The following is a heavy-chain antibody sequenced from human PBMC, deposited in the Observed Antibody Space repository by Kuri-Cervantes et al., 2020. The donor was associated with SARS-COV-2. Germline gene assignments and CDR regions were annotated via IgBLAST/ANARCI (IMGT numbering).Heavy chain of an antibody. CDR1: GATFTSSA. V-gene: IGHV1-58*01. Sequence: SLKVSCKASGATFTSSAVQWLRQARGQRLEWIVWIVVASGNTNYAKKFKERGTITRDMSTSTAYMELSSLRSEDTAVYYCAASLAAMITFGGVVPRQFGYWGQGTLVTVSS. D-gene: IGHD3-16*01. CDR2: IVVASGNT. J-gene: IGHJ4*02. CDR3: AASLAAMITFGGVVPRQFGY.